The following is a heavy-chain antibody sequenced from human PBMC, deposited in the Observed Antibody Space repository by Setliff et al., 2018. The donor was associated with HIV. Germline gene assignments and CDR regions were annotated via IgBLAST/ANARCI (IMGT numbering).Heavy chain of an antibody. J-gene: IGHJ4*02. CDR1: GASVNSHY. CDR2: LYYSGNT. V-gene: IGHV4-59*02. D-gene: IGHD2-2*01. Sequence: SETLSLTCTVSGASVNSHYWAWIRQPPGKGLEWIGSLYYSGNTNYNPSLKSRVTISADTSKNQFSLKLNSVTVADTAVYYCARVRLRVPPSIFDYWGMGSLVTVSS. CDR3: ARVRLRVPPSIFDY.